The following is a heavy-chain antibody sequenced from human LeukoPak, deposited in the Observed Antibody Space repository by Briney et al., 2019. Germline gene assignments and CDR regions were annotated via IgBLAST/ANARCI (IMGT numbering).Heavy chain of an antibody. J-gene: IGHJ3*02. V-gene: IGHV3-23*01. Sequence: GGSLRLSCAASGFTFSSSAMTWVRQAPGKGLEWVSAISPSSNSIYYADSVRGRFTISRQNYESTLYLQMNTLRAEDTAVYYCARSIYASGSFYTFDIWGQGTMVTVSS. CDR2: ISPSSNSI. CDR1: GFTFSSSA. D-gene: IGHD3-10*01. CDR3: ARSIYASGSFYTFDI.